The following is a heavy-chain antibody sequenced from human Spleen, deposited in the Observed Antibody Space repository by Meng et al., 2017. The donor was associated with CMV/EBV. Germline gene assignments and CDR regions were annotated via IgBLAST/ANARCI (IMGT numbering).Heavy chain of an antibody. V-gene: IGHV3-30*04. CDR1: GFTFSSYA. CDR2: ISYDGSNK. Sequence: GESLKISCAASGFTFSSYAMHWVRQAPGKGLEWVAVISYDGSNKYYADSVKGRFTISRDNSNNTLYLQMNSLRAEDTAVYYCAKGGGNYPTNGMDVWGQGTTVTVSS. D-gene: IGHD4-11*01. J-gene: IGHJ6*02. CDR3: AKGGGNYPTNGMDV.